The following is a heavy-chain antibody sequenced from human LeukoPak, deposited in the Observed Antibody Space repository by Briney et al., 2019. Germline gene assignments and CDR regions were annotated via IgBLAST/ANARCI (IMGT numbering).Heavy chain of an antibody. CDR1: GGSFRGYY. CDR3: ARGWRGYSYGYDY. D-gene: IGHD5-18*01. V-gene: IGHV4-34*01. CDR2: INHSGST. J-gene: IGHJ4*02. Sequence: PETLSLTRAVYGGSFRGYYWSWIRPPPGKGAEWIGEINHSGSTNYNPSLKSRVTISVDTTKNQFSLKLSSATAADTAVYYCARGWRGYSYGYDYCGEATLVTVSA.